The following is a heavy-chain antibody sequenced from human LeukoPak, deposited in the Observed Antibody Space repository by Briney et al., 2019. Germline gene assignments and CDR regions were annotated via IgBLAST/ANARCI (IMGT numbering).Heavy chain of an antibody. D-gene: IGHD1-1*01. J-gene: IGHJ6*03. CDR2: IFYSGST. Sequence: SETLSLTCTVSGGSISTSNYYWGWIRQPPGKGLEWIGNIFYSGSTYYSPSLRSRVTISVDTSKNQFSLKLSSVTAADTAVYYCARAVQLERPPPLIGYYYMDVWGKGTTVTVSS. CDR3: ARAVQLERPPPLIGYYYMDV. V-gene: IGHV4-39*07. CDR1: GGSISTSNYY.